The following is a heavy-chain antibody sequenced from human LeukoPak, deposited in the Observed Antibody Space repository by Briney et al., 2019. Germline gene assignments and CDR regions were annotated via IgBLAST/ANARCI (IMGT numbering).Heavy chain of an antibody. Sequence: ASVKVSCKASGGTFSSYAISWVRQAPGQGLEWMGGIIPIFGTANYAQKFQGRVTITTDESTSTAYMELSSLRSEDTAVYYCARDGGLHTNFDYWGQGTLVTVSS. CDR2: IIPIFGTA. D-gene: IGHD2-15*01. CDR1: GGTFSSYA. J-gene: IGHJ4*02. V-gene: IGHV1-69*05. CDR3: ARDGGLHTNFDY.